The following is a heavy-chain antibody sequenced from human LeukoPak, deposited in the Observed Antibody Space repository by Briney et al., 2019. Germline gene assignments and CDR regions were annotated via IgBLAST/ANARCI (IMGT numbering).Heavy chain of an antibody. V-gene: IGHV3-23*01. CDR3: AKGGHYSFFDY. CDR1: GLIFRNYA. CDR2: ISGDGNET. D-gene: IGHD4-11*01. Sequence: GGSLRLSCTASGLIFRNYAMTWVRQAPRKGLEWVSTISGDGNETFYADSVKGRFTISRDNSKNTHYLQMSSLRAEDTGIYYCAKGGHYSFFDYWGQGTLVTVSS. J-gene: IGHJ4*02.